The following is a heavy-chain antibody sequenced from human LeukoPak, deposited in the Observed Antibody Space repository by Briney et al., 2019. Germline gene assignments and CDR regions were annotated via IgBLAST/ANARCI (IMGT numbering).Heavy chain of an antibody. CDR1: GGSIRSYY. Sequence: SETLSLTCTVSGGSIRSYYWSWIPQPPGKGLEWIGYIYYSGSTNYNPSLKSRVTVSVDTSKNQFSLKLSSVTAADTAVYYCARGRSGYPVALNYWGQGTLVTVSS. CDR2: IYYSGST. CDR3: ARGRSGYPVALNY. J-gene: IGHJ4*02. D-gene: IGHD3-3*01. V-gene: IGHV4-59*08.